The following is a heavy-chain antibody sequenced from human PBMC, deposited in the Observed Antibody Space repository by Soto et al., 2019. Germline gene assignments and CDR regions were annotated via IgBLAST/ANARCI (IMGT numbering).Heavy chain of an antibody. CDR1: GYTFTSYL. J-gene: IGHJ4*02. V-gene: IGHV5-51*01. D-gene: IGHD6-19*01. Sequence: PGGSLKISCKGSGYTFTSYLIAWVRQMPGKGLEWMGIIYPGDSDTRYSPSFQGQVSISADKSISTAYLQWSSLKASDTAMYYCARQDGSALYYFDYWGQGTLVTVSS. CDR3: ARQDGSALYYFDY. CDR2: IYPGDSDT.